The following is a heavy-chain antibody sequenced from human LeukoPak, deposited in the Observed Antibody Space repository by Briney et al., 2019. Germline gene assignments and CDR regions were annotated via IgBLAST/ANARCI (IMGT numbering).Heavy chain of an antibody. CDR1: GGSISTYY. J-gene: IGHJ6*03. V-gene: IGHV4-59*01. CDR3: ARDTVGAKGYYYYYMDV. CDR2: IHYSGST. Sequence: SETLSLTCTVSGGSISTYYWDWIRQPPGKGLEWIGYIHYSGSTNYNPSLKSRVTISVDTSKNQFSLKLSSVTAADTAVYYCARDTVGAKGYYYYYMDVWGKGTTVTVSS. D-gene: IGHD1-26*01.